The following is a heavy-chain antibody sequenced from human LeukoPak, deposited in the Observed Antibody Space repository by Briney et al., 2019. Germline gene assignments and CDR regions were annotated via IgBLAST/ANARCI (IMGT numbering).Heavy chain of an antibody. Sequence: ASVKVSCKASGYTFTSYDINWVRQATGQGLEWMGWMNPNSGNTGCAQKFQGRVTMTRNTSISTAYMELSSLRSEDTAVYYCARGGRWPKENWFDPWGQGTLVTVSS. D-gene: IGHD2-15*01. CDR1: GYTFTSYD. V-gene: IGHV1-8*01. CDR3: ARGGRWPKENWFDP. J-gene: IGHJ5*02. CDR2: MNPNSGNT.